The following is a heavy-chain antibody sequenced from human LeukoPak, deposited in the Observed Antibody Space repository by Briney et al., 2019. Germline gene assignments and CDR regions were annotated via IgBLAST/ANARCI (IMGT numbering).Heavy chain of an antibody. CDR1: GFTFSSYW. D-gene: IGHD5-24*01. CDR2: INHNGNVN. Sequence: GGSLRLSCAASGFTFSSYWMNWARQAPGKGLEWVASINHNGNVNYYVDSVKGRFTISRDNAKNSLYLQMNSLRAEDTALYYCAKGRDGYNYFNFVYWGQGTLVTVSS. CDR3: AKGRDGYNYFNFVY. V-gene: IGHV3-7*03. J-gene: IGHJ4*02.